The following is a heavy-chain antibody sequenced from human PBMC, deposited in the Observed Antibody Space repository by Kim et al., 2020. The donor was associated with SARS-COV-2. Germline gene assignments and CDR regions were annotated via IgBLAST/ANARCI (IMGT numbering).Heavy chain of an antibody. J-gene: IGHJ4*02. D-gene: IGHD2-15*01. Sequence: RGSLRLSCAASGFTFSSYAMHWARQAPGKGLEGVVIIWKDGINKYYADSGKGRFTISRDNSKNTVYLQMNSLRVEDTAVFYCGRDIISGGGSDYWGQGTLVTVSA. V-gene: IGHV3-33*01. CDR2: IWKDGINK. CDR1: GFTFSSYA. CDR3: GRDIISGGGSDY.